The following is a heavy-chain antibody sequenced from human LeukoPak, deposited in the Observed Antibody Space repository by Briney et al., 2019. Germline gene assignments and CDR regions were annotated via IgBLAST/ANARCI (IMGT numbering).Heavy chain of an antibody. CDR2: IYPGDSDT. D-gene: IGHD5-24*01. Sequence: GESLKISCRGSGYSFTSYWIGWVRQMPGKGLEWMGIIYPGDSDTRYSPSFQGQVTISADKSITTAYLQWSSLKASDTAMYYCARHVERPRFDWYFDLWGRGTLVTVSS. CDR1: GYSFTSYW. J-gene: IGHJ2*01. CDR3: ARHVERPRFDWYFDL. V-gene: IGHV5-51*01.